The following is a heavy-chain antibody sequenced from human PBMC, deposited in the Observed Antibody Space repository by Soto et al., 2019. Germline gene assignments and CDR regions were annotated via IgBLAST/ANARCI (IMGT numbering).Heavy chain of an antibody. J-gene: IGHJ5*02. CDR3: XXXXXPTSSENWFDP. CDR2: VSGYNGHT. CDR1: GYTFFSYG. Sequence: VELMQSGGELKKPGASVNVSCKTSGYTFFSYGISWVRQAPGQGLEWMGWVSGYNGHTNYAQKFKDRVSMTRDIXXXXXXXXXXXXXXXXXXXXXXXXXXXPTSSENWFDPWGQGTLVTVSS. V-gene: IGHV1-18*04.